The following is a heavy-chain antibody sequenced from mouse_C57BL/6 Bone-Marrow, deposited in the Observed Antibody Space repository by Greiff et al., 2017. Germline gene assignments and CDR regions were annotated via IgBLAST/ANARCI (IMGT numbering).Heavy chain of an antibody. CDR1: GYTFTSYG. J-gene: IGHJ1*03. D-gene: IGHD1-1*01. Sequence: QVQLQQSGAELARPGASVKLSCKASGYTFTSYGISWVKQRTGQGLEWIGEIYPRSGNTYYNEKFKGKATLTADKSSSTAYMELRSLTSEDSAVYFCASSGYYGNSYGGYFDVWGTGTTVTVSS. V-gene: IGHV1-81*01. CDR3: ASSGYYGNSYGGYFDV. CDR2: IYPRSGNT.